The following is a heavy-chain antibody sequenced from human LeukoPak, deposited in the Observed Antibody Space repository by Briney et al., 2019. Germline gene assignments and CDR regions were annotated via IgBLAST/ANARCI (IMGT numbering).Heavy chain of an antibody. CDR2: ISFDGRDK. CDR3: ERAYGGLIDY. J-gene: IGHJ4*02. V-gene: IGHV3-30*04. Sequence: GRSLRLSCEASGFTLNSYIMHWVRQAPGKGLEWVALISFDGRDKQYADSVKGRFTISKDNSKNTLYLQMNSLSGDDTSMYFCERAYGGLIDYWGQGTLVTVSS. D-gene: IGHD3-16*01. CDR1: GFTLNSYI.